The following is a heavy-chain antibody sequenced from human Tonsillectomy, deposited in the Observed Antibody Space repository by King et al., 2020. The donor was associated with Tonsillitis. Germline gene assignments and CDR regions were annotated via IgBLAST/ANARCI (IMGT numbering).Heavy chain of an antibody. CDR3: ARELVVIASTHAFDI. CDR2: ISYDGSNR. CDR1: GFTFGHYG. D-gene: IGHD2-15*01. V-gene: IGHV3-30*19. J-gene: IGHJ3*02. Sequence: ESGGGVVQPGRSLRLSCATSGFTFGHYGMHWVRQAPGKGLEWVAIISYDGSNRYYGDSVKGRFTISRENSKNTLYLQMNSLRAEDTAVYFCARELVVIASTHAFDIWGQGTMVTVSS.